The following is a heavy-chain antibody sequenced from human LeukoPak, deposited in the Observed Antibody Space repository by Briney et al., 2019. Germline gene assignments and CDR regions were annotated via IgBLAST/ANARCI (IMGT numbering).Heavy chain of an antibody. J-gene: IGHJ3*02. Sequence: GESLKISCKGSGYSFTSYWIGWVRQMPGKGLGWMGIIYPGDSDTRYSPSFQGQVTISADKSISTAYLQWSSPKASDTATYYCASEHPGAAHGAFDIWGEGTMVTVSS. CDR2: IYPGDSDT. V-gene: IGHV5-51*01. CDR1: GYSFTSYW. CDR3: ASEHPGAAHGAFDI. D-gene: IGHD6-13*01.